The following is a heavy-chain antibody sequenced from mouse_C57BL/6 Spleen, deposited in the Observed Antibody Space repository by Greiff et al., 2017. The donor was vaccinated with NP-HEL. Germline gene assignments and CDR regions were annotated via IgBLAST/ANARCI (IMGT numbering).Heavy chain of an antibody. CDR1: GFTFSNYW. V-gene: IGHV6-3*01. CDR3: TGGSGYVLAWFAY. J-gene: IGHJ3*01. Sequence: EVQLVESGGGLVQPGGSMKLSCVASGFTFSNYWMNWVRQSPEKGLEWVAPISFNSDNYATHYAESVKGRFTISSDDSKSSVYLQMNNLRAEDTGIYYCTGGSGYVLAWFAYWGQGTLVTVSA. CDR2: ISFNSDNYAT. D-gene: IGHD3-2*02.